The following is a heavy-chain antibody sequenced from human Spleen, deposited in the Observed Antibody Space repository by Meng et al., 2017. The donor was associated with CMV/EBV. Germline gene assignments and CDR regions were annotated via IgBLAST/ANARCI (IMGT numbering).Heavy chain of an antibody. J-gene: IGHJ6*02. Sequence: SVKVSCKASGDTFSRYAISWVRLAPGQGLEWMGGIIPNYGTPDYAQKSQGRVTITTDESTSTAYMELNSLKSEDTAVYYCAREVYNTGELSWDYYGLDVWGQGTTVTVSS. CDR2: IIPNYGTP. CDR3: AREVYNTGELSWDYYGLDV. D-gene: IGHD1-7*01. V-gene: IGHV1-69*05. CDR1: GDTFSRYA.